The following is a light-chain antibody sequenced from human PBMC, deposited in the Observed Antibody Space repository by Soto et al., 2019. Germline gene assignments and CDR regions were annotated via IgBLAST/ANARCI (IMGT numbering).Light chain of an antibody. Sequence: EFVLTQSPYTVSLSPGERATLSCRASQNFGSSYLAWYQQKRGQAPRFLIYGASSRATGIPDRFSGSGSGTDFTLTISSLEPEDSAVYYCHQRYNWLTFAGRTKVDIK. CDR2: GAS. V-gene: IGKV3D-20*02. J-gene: IGKJ4*01. CDR3: HQRYNWLT. CDR1: QNFGSSY.